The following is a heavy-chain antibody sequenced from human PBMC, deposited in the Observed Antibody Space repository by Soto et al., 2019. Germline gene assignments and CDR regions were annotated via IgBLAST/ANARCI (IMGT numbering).Heavy chain of an antibody. CDR3: ARNYGGNPTNWFDP. J-gene: IGHJ5*02. CDR2: IYYSGST. D-gene: IGHD4-17*01. V-gene: IGHV4-30-4*01. CDR1: GGSISSGDYY. Sequence: SETLSLTCTVSGGSISSGDYYWSWIRQPPGKGLEWIGYIYYSGSTYYNPSPKSRVTISVDTSKNQFSLKLSSVTAADTAVYYCARNYGGNPTNWFDPWGQGTLVTVSS.